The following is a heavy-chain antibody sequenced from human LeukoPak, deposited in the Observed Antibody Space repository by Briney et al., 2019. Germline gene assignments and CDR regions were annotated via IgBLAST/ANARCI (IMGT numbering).Heavy chain of an antibody. CDR1: GGSISPYY. CDR2: INYSGST. V-gene: IGHV4-59*08. Sequence: PSETLSLTCTVSGGSISPYYWSWIRQPPGKGLEWIGYINYSGSTNYNPSLKSRVSISVDTSKNQFSLKLSSVTAADTAVYYCARTYCSGGSCHFDYWGQGTLVTVSS. J-gene: IGHJ4*02. CDR3: ARTYCSGGSCHFDY. D-gene: IGHD2-15*01.